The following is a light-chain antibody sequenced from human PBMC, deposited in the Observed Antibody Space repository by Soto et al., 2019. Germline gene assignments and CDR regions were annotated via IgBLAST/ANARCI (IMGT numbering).Light chain of an antibody. V-gene: IGLV3-21*02. CDR1: NIGSKS. CDR2: DDS. J-gene: IGLJ3*02. CDR3: QVWDSSSDLRV. Sequence: SYELTQPPSVSVAPGQTARITCGGNNIGSKSVHWYQQKPGQAPVLVVYDDSDRPSGIPERFSGSNSGNTATLTISMVEAGDEADYYCQVWDSSSDLRVFGGGTKLTVL.